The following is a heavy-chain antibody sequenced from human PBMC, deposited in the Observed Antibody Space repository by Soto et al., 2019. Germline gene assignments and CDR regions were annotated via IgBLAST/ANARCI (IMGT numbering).Heavy chain of an antibody. Sequence: GGSLRLSCVVSGFTFNTFAMTWVRQAPGKGLEWVSALSGSGSLSYYADSVKGRFTISRDNSKNTLYLQMNNLRVDETAVYFCARDRGGALDSWGQGTLVTVSS. J-gene: IGHJ4*02. CDR1: GFTFNTFA. CDR2: LSGSGSLS. V-gene: IGHV3-23*01. CDR3: ARDRGGALDS. D-gene: IGHD3-16*01.